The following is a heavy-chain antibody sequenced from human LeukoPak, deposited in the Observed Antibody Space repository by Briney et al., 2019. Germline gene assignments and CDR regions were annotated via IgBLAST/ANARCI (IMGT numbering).Heavy chain of an antibody. V-gene: IGHV5-10-1*01. J-gene: IGHJ5*02. CDR1: GYRFTSYW. CDR2: IDPGGSYT. Sequence: GESLKISCKGSGYRFTSYWITWVRQMPGKGLEWMGKIDPGGSYTTYSPSFQGHVTISADKSISTAYLEWSSLKASDTAMYYCARHRALGDTAVVPTPMFWFDPWGQGTLVTVSS. CDR3: ARHRALGDTAVVPTPMFWFDP. D-gene: IGHD2-2*01.